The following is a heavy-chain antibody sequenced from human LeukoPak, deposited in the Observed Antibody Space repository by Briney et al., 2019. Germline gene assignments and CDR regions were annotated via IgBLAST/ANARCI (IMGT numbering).Heavy chain of an antibody. CDR1: GGSISDYY. Sequence: SETLSLTCTVSGGSISDYYWSWIRQPPGKGLEWIGYMYYSGSTNYNPSLKSRVTISIDTSKNQFSLKLSSVTAADTAVYYCATYHFRGATHYFDYWSQGTLVTVSS. CDR3: ATYHFRGATHYFDY. D-gene: IGHD3-10*02. CDR2: MYYSGST. J-gene: IGHJ4*02. V-gene: IGHV4-59*01.